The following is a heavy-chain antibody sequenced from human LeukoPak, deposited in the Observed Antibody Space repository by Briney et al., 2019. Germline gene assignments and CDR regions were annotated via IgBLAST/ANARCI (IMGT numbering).Heavy chain of an antibody. V-gene: IGHV5-51*01. D-gene: IGHD3-3*01. CDR3: ARRQRSKLRFLEWPPDY. Sequence: GESLEISCKGSGYSFTSYWIGWVRQMPGKGLEWMGIIYPGDSDTRYSPSFQGQVTISADKSISTAYLQWSSLKASDTAMYYCARRQRSKLRFLEWPPDYWGQGTLVTVSS. J-gene: IGHJ4*02. CDR2: IYPGDSDT. CDR1: GYSFTSYW.